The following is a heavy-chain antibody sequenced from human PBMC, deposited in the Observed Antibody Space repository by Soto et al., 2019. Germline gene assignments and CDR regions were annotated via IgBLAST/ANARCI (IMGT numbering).Heavy chain of an antibody. D-gene: IGHD6-13*01. V-gene: IGHV3-33*01. J-gene: IGHJ6*02. Sequence: PGGSLRLSCAASGFTFSSYGMHWVRQAPGKGLEWVAVIWYDGSNKYYADSVKGRFTISRDNSKNTLYLQMNSLRAEDTAVYYCAREVSSSWYEEYYGMDVWGQGTTVTVSS. CDR2: IWYDGSNK. CDR1: GFTFSSYG. CDR3: AREVSSSWYEEYYGMDV.